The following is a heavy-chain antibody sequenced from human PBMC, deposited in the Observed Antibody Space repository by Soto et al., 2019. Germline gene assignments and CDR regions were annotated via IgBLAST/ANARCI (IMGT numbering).Heavy chain of an antibody. J-gene: IGHJ4*02. CDR1: GFTFSSNA. Sequence: EVDLLESGGALVQPGESLRLSCAASGFTFSSNAMSWVRLAPGKGLEWVSGIRGSDRNTYYADSVKGRFTISRDNXXNTLYLKMNSLRADDTALYYCAKTHGSSWYGLFDYWGQGTLVTVSS. CDR3: AKTHGSSWYGLFDY. D-gene: IGHD6-13*01. CDR2: IRGSDRNT. V-gene: IGHV3-23*01.